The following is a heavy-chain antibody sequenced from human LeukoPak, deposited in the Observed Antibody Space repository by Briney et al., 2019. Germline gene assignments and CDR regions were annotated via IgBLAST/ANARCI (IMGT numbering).Heavy chain of an antibody. D-gene: IGHD3-16*02. CDR1: GFTFSTYW. V-gene: IGHV3-74*01. Sequence: PGGSLRLSCAASGFTFSTYWMHWVRQAPGKGLVWVSRINNVGTSTTYADSVKGRFTISRDNSKNTLYLQMNSLRAEDTAVYYCAKDRAYDYVWGSYRPGPFDYWGQGTLVTVSS. J-gene: IGHJ4*02. CDR2: INNVGTST. CDR3: AKDRAYDYVWGSYRPGPFDY.